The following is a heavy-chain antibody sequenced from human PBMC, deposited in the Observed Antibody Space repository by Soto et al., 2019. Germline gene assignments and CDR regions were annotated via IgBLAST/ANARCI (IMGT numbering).Heavy chain of an antibody. V-gene: IGHV3-30*18. D-gene: IGHD6-19*01. CDR2: ISYDGSNK. CDR1: GFTFSSYG. J-gene: IGHJ4*02. Sequence: QVQLVESGGGVVQPGRSLRLSCAASGFTFSSYGMHWVRQAPGKGLEWVAVISYDGSNKYYADSVKGRFTISRDNSKNTLYLQMNSLRAEDTAVYYCAKRQVAGTFDYWGQGTLVIVSS. CDR3: AKRQVAGTFDY.